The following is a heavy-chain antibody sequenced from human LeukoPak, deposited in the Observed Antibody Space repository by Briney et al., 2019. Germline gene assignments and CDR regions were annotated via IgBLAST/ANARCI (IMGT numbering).Heavy chain of an antibody. CDR1: GYTLTELS. CDR2: FDPEDGET. D-gene: IGHD3-16*01. V-gene: IGHV1-24*01. J-gene: IGHJ5*02. CDR3: ATWGWGRSPRWFDP. Sequence: ASVKVSCKVSGYTLTELSMYWVRQAPGKGLEWMGGFDPEDGETIYAQKFQGRVTMTEDTSTDTAYMELSSLRSEDTAVYYCATWGWGRSPRWFDPWGQGTVVTVSS.